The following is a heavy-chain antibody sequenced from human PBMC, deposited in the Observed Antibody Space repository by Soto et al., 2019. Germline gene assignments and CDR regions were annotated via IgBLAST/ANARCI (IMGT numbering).Heavy chain of an antibody. Sequence: SLKVSCKASGGTFSSYAISWVRQAPGQGLEWMGGIIPIFGTANYAQKFQGRVTITADESTSTAYMELSSLRSEDTAVYYCARDQAVAGTPGYYFDYWGQGTLVTVSS. CDR3: ARDQAVAGTPGYYFDY. V-gene: IGHV1-69*13. J-gene: IGHJ4*02. CDR1: GGTFSSYA. D-gene: IGHD6-19*01. CDR2: IIPIFGTA.